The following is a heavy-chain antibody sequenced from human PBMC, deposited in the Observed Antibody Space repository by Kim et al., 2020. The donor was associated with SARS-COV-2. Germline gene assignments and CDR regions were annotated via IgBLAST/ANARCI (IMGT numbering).Heavy chain of an antibody. CDR3: ARGLGIRGTDSHYFYGLDF. V-gene: IGHV4-59*13. D-gene: IGHD3-16*01. J-gene: IGHJ6*01. Sequence: SQTLSLTCSVSGASIKTFYWSWIRQPPGKGLEWIGFVFSSGRTKYNPSLQSRVTISVDTSKNQFSLKLKSVTAADTAMYFCARGLGIRGTDSHYFYGLDF. CDR2: VFSSGRT. CDR1: GASIKTFY.